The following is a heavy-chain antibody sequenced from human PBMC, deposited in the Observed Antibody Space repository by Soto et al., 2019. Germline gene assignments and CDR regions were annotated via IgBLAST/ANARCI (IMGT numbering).Heavy chain of an antibody. CDR1: GFTFSSYA. CDR3: AKDLRALRCAALGGCAIDY. V-gene: IGHV3-23*01. D-gene: IGHD1-26*01. Sequence: PGGSLRLSCAASGFTFSSYAMSWVRQAPGKGLEWVSAISGSGGSTYYADSVKGRFTISRDNSKNTLYLQMNSLRAEDTAVYCCAKDLRALRCAALGGCAIDYCGQGTLVSVSS. J-gene: IGHJ4*02. CDR2: ISGSGGST.